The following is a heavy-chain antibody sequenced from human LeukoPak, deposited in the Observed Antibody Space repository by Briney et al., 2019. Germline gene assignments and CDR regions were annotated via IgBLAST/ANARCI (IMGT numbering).Heavy chain of an antibody. CDR2: IHYSGST. CDR1: GGSISRGDYY. V-gene: IGHV4-30-4*01. J-gene: IGHJ4*02. CDR3: ARAPENYYGSGSPFDY. D-gene: IGHD3-10*01. Sequence: SETLSLTCTVSGGSISRGDYYWSWIRQPPGKGLEWIGYIHYSGSTYYNPSLKSRVTISVDTSKNQFSLKLSSVTAADTAVYYCARAPENYYGSGSPFDYWGQGTLVTVSS.